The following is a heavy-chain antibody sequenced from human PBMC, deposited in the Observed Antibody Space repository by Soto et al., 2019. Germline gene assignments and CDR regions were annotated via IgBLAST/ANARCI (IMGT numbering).Heavy chain of an antibody. J-gene: IGHJ6*02. V-gene: IGHV3-30*18. CDR3: AKERGRNRNFAMDV. Sequence: PGVSLRLSCVVSGLTFSDYGFHWVRQAPGKGLDWVAAISYDGSFVYYADSVRGRFTISRDNSRNTLDLQMNTLRHEDTAVYYCAKERGRNRNFAMDVWGQGTSVTVSS. CDR2: ISYDGSFV. D-gene: IGHD1-1*01. CDR1: GLTFSDYG.